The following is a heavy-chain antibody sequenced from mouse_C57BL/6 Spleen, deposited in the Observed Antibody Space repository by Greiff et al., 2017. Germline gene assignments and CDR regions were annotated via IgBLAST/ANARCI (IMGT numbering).Heavy chain of an antibody. CDR2: IDPSDSYT. J-gene: IGHJ4*01. V-gene: IGHV1-50*01. D-gene: IGHD3-1*01. CDR1: GYTFTSYW. CDR3: AREGLY. Sequence: QVQLQQPGAELVKPGASVKLSCKASGYTFTSYWMQWVKQRPGQGLEWIGEIDPSDSYTNYNQKFKGKATLTVDTSSSTAYMQLSSLTSEDSAVYYCAREGLYWGQGTSGTVSS.